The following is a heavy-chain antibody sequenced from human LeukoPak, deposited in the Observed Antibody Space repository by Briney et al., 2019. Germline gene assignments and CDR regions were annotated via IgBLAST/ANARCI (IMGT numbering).Heavy chain of an antibody. Sequence: PSETLSLTGTVSGGSISSGDYFWSWIRQPPGKGLEWIGYIYDSGSTNYNPTLKSRVTISVDTSTNRFSLKVTSMTAADTAVYYCAREAGYSGYDLWGQGTLVIVSS. CDR2: IYDSGST. V-gene: IGHV4-30-4*08. D-gene: IGHD5-12*01. J-gene: IGHJ4*02. CDR1: GGSISSGDYF. CDR3: AREAGYSGYDL.